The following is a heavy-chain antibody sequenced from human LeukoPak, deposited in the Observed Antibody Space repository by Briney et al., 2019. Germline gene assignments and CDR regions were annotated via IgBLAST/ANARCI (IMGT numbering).Heavy chain of an antibody. D-gene: IGHD1-1*01. V-gene: IGHV1-24*01. J-gene: IGHJ4*02. Sequence: GASVKVSCKVSGYTLTKLSMHWVRQAPGKGLEWMGGFDPEDGETIYAQKFQGRVTMTEHTSTDTAYMELSSLRSEDTAVYYCATDQNERVGGYWGQGTLVTVSS. CDR2: FDPEDGET. CDR3: ATDQNERVGGY. CDR1: GYTLTKLS.